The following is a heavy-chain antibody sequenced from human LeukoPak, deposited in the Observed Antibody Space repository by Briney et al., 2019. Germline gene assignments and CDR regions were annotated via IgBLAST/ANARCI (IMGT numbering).Heavy chain of an antibody. V-gene: IGHV3-23*01. CDR2: FSGSGDRT. Sequence: GGSLRLSCAASGFTFSTNAMSWVRQAPGKGLEWVSTFSGSGDRTYYADSVQGRFTISRDNFKNTLYLQMNSLRAEDTAIYYCAKDGSGSYPGAFDIWGQGTMVTVSS. CDR1: GFTFSTNA. J-gene: IGHJ3*02. CDR3: AKDGSGSYPGAFDI. D-gene: IGHD1-26*01.